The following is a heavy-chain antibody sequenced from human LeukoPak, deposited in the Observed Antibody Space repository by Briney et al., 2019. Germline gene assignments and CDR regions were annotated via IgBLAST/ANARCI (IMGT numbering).Heavy chain of an antibody. V-gene: IGHV4-39*01. Sequence: SETLSLTCTVSGGSIISDSYYWGWIRQPPGKGLEWIASINYRGSTCYNPSLKSRVTISVDTSKNQFSLKLSSVTAADSAVFYCVRYVVSGSGIYYFDYWGQGAQVTVSS. CDR1: GGSIISDSYY. CDR2: INYRGST. CDR3: VRYVVSGSGIYYFDY. D-gene: IGHD3-10*01. J-gene: IGHJ4*02.